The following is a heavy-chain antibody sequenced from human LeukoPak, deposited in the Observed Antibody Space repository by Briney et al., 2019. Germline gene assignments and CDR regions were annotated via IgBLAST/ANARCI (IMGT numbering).Heavy chain of an antibody. CDR1: GFTFSSYA. J-gene: IGHJ4*02. D-gene: IGHD3-9*01. V-gene: IGHV3-23*01. CDR3: AKFYDILTGYFDY. Sequence: GGSLRLSCAASGFTFSSYAMSWVRQSPGKGLEWVSAISSGGGTTYYANFADSVKGRFTISRDNSKNTLYLQMNSLRAEDTAVYYCAKFYDILTGYFDYWGQGALVTVSS. CDR2: ISSGGGTT.